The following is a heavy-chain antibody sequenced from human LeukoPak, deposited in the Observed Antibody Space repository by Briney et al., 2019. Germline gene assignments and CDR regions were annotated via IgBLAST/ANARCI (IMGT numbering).Heavy chain of an antibody. J-gene: IGHJ4*02. D-gene: IGHD1-26*01. CDR1: GGSNSSYY. CDR2: IYYSGST. Sequence: SETLSLTCTVSGGSNSSYYWSWIRQPPGKGLEWIGYIYYSGSTNYNPSLKSRVTISVDTSKNQFSLKLSSVTAADTAVYYCARGVYSGSYCYFDYWGQGTLVTVSS. CDR3: ARGVYSGSYCYFDY. V-gene: IGHV4-59*08.